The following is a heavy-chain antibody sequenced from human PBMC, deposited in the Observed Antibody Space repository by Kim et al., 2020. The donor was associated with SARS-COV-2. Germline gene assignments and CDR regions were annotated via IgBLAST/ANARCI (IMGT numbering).Heavy chain of an antibody. CDR2: ISAYNGDT. J-gene: IGHJ4*01. V-gene: IGHV1-18*01. CDR3: ASSDTSGWFTAPSYFDF. Sequence: ASVKVSCKASGYSLINRGISWVRQAPGQGLEWMGWISAYNGDTNSAPKFQGRLTMTTDTYTNTAHMELRSLRSDDTAVVYCASSDTSGWFTAPSYFDFWG. CDR1: GYSLINRG. D-gene: IGHD6-19*01.